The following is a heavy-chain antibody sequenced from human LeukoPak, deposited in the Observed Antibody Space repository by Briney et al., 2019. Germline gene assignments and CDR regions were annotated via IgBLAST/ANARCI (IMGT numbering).Heavy chain of an antibody. D-gene: IGHD3-16*01. CDR1: GGSIDSSNYY. V-gene: IGHV4-39*07. J-gene: IGHJ4*02. Sequence: SETLSLTCTVSGGSIDSSNYYWGWIRQPPGKGLEWIGSISYSGSSYYNPSLKSRVTMSVDTSKNQFSLKLSSVTAADTAVYYCARDRWGYFDYWGQGALVTVSS. CDR3: ARDRWGYFDY. CDR2: ISYSGSS.